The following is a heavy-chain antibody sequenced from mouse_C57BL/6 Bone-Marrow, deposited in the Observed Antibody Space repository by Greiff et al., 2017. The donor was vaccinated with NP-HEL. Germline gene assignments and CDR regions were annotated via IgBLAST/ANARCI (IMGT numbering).Heavy chain of an antibody. Sequence: EVMLVESGGGLVKPGGSLKLSCAASGFTFSSYAMSWVRQTPEKRLEWVATISDGGSYTYYPDNVKGRFTISRDNAKNNLYLQMSHLKSEDTAMYYCARRPDADWGQGTLVTVAA. V-gene: IGHV5-4*03. J-gene: IGHJ3*01. CDR2: ISDGGSYT. CDR3: ARRPDAD. CDR1: GFTFSSYA.